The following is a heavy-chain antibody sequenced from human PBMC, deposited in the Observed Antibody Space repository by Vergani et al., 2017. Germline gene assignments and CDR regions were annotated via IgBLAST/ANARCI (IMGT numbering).Heavy chain of an antibody. J-gene: IGHJ6*02. CDR2: IIPIFGTA. Sequence: QVQLVQSGAEVKKPGSSVKVSCKASGGTFSSYAISWVRQAPGQGLEWMGGIIPIFGTANYAQKFQGRVTMTADESTSTAYMELSRLRSEDTAVYYCARDMWGDVVVVAGTDYYYGMDVWGQGTTVTVSS. CDR1: GGTFSSYA. CDR3: ARDMWGDVVVVAGTDYYYGMDV. V-gene: IGHV1-69*01. D-gene: IGHD2-15*01.